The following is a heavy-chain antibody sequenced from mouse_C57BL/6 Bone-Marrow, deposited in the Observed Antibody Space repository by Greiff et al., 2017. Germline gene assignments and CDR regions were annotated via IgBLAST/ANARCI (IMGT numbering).Heavy chain of an antibody. CDR3: ARQVTTVLSTKYFDV. Sequence: EVQVVESGGGLVKPGGSLKLSCAASGFTFSSYTMSWVRQTPEKRLQWVAAISGGGGNTYYPASVKGRFTISRDNAKNILYLHMSSLGSEDTALYYYARQVTTVLSTKYFDVWGTGTTVTVSS. V-gene: IGHV5-9*01. J-gene: IGHJ1*03. CDR2: ISGGGGNT. D-gene: IGHD1-1*01. CDR1: GFTFSSYT.